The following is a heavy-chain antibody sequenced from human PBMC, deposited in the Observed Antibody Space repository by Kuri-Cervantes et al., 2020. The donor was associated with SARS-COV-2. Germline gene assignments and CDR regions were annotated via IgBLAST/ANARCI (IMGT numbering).Heavy chain of an antibody. D-gene: IGHD2-2*01. J-gene: IGHJ5*02. CDR2: INHSGST. CDR3: ARAPRYIVVVPAGGNWFDP. Sequence: GSLRLSCAVYGGSFSGYYWSWIRQPPGKGLEWIGEINHSGSTNYNPFLKSRVTISVDTSKNQFSLKLSSVTAADTAVYYCARAPRYIVVVPAGGNWFDPWGQGTLVTVSS. CDR1: GGSFSGYY. V-gene: IGHV4-34*01.